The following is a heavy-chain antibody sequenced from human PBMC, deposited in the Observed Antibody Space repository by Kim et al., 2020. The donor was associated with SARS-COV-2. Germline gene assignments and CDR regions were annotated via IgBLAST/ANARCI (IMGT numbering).Heavy chain of an antibody. D-gene: IGHD4-17*01. V-gene: IGHV3-33*01. CDR1: GFTFSSYG. J-gene: IGHJ4*02. CDR2: IWYDGSNK. CDR3: ARDSYGGPGGLDY. Sequence: GGSLRLSCAASGFTFSSYGMHWVRQAPGKGLEWVAVIWYDGSNKYYADSVKGRFTISRDNSKNTLYLQMNSLRAEDTAVYYCARDSYGGPGGLDYWGQGTLVTVSP.